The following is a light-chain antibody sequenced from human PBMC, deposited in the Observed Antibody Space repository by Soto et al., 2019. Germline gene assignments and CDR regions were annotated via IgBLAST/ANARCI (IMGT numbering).Light chain of an antibody. CDR2: WAS. CDR1: QSVSYSSNNKNY. Sequence: DIVMTQSPDSLAVSLGERATINCRSSQSVSYSSNNKNYLAWYQQKLGQPPKLLIYWASTRDSGVPDRFSGSGSGTDFTLTISSLTAEDVAIYYCQQYYTNPQTFGQGTKVDTK. V-gene: IGKV4-1*01. J-gene: IGKJ1*01. CDR3: QQYYTNPQT.